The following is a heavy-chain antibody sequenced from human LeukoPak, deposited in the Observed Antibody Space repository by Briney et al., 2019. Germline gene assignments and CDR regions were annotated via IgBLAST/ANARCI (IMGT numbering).Heavy chain of an antibody. CDR1: GYTFTDYY. D-gene: IGHD3-22*01. V-gene: IGHV1-2*02. CDR2: INPSSGGT. J-gene: IGHJ3*02. Sequence: ASVKASCKASGYTFTDYYMHWVRQAPGQGLEWMGWINPSSGGTNYAQKSQGRVTVTRDTSISTAYMDLSRLRSDDTAVYYCARAGVWDYSDSSGYHNAAFDIWGQGTMVTVSS. CDR3: ARAGVWDYSDSSGYHNAAFDI.